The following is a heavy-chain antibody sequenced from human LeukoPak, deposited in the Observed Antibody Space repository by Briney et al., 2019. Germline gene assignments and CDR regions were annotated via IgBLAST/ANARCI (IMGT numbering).Heavy chain of an antibody. J-gene: IGHJ4*02. D-gene: IGHD3-10*01. Sequence: GGSLRLSCAAFGFTFSSYAMHWVRQAPGKGLEWLAVVSAHGLDKFYASSVRGRFTISKDTSKNTLSLQMNSLRSDDSGVYYCARAFTPGIRKALWIGDSLWDQGTLVTVSS. CDR1: GFTFSSYA. CDR3: ARAFTPGIRKALWIGDSL. CDR2: VSAHGLDK. V-gene: IGHV3-30*04.